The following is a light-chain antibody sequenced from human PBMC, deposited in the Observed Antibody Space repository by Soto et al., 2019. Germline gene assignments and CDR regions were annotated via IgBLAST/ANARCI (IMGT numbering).Light chain of an antibody. CDR3: ISFTNSHIYV. V-gene: IGLV2-14*01. J-gene: IGLJ1*01. CDR1: SNDVGSYDF. Sequence: QSALTQPASVSGSPGQSITISCTGTSNDVGSYDFVSWYQQHPDKAPRLMIYEVSNRPSGVSDRLSGSKSGNTASLTISGLQAEDEADYYCISFTNSHIYVFGTGTKVTVL. CDR2: EVS.